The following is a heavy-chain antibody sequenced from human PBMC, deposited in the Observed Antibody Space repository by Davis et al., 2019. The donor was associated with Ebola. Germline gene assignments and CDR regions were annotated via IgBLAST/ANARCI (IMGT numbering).Heavy chain of an antibody. V-gene: IGHV3-7*01. CDR3: ARDASWSFDS. Sequence: PGGSLRLSCVVSGFDFDNSWMTWVRQAPGKGLEWVANIKEDGSKKQYVDYLKGRFTISRDNAKKSLHLEVNSLRFDDTAVYYCARDASWSFDSWGQGTLVTVSS. CDR2: IKEDGSKK. CDR1: GFDFDNSW. D-gene: IGHD2-8*01. J-gene: IGHJ4*02.